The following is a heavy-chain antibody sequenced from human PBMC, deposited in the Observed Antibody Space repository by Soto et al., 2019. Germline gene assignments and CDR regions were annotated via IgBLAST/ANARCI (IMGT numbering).Heavy chain of an antibody. CDR1: GASISPYY. J-gene: IGHJ4*02. Sequence: QVQLQESGPGLVKPSETLSLTCTVSGASISPYYWTWIRQPPGKELEWIGYVYYTGSTNYSPSLGMRVTMSLDTSKSQFSLMLTSVTAADTAVYYCARHHEYCSGGTCYVVDYWGPGTLVTVSS. V-gene: IGHV4-59*08. D-gene: IGHD2-15*01. CDR2: VYYTGST. CDR3: ARHHEYCSGGTCYVVDY.